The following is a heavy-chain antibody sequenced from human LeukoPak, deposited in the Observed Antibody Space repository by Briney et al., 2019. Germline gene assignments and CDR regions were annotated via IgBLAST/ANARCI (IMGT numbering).Heavy chain of an antibody. J-gene: IGHJ4*02. CDR1: GFTFSGSA. CDR3: TLEGYYYDSSGYYSFDY. V-gene: IGHV3-73*01. D-gene: IGHD3-22*01. Sequence: GRSLRLSCAASGFTFSGSAMHWVRQASGKGLEWVGRIRSKANSYATAYAASVKGRFTISRDDSKNTAYLQMNSLKTEDTAVYYCTLEGYYYDSSGYYSFDYWGQGTLVTVSS. CDR2: IRSKANSYAT.